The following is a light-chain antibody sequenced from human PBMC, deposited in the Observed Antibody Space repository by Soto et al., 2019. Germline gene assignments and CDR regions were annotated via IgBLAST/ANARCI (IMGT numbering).Light chain of an antibody. CDR1: QSVSSK. J-gene: IGKJ5*01. CDR3: QQYNNWPPIT. Sequence: ILMTQSPSTLAVSAGERATLSCRASQSVSSKSAWYQQKPGQAPRLLIYGASTRATGIPARFSGSGSGTEFTLTIGSLQYEDFAVHYCQQYNNWPPITFGQGTRLEIK. CDR2: GAS. V-gene: IGKV3-15*01.